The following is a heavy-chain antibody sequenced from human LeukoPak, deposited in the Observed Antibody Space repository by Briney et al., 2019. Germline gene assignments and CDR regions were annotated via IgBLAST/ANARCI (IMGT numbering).Heavy chain of an antibody. Sequence: PSETLSLTCTVSGNAINNYYWSWIRQPPGKGLEWIGYIYYTGSTNYNPSLKSRVTISIDTSKNQFSLRLSSVTAADTAIYYCARDHVGPWGQGTLVIVSS. D-gene: IGHD1-26*01. CDR1: GNAINNYY. V-gene: IGHV4-59*01. J-gene: IGHJ5*02. CDR2: IYYTGST. CDR3: ARDHVGP.